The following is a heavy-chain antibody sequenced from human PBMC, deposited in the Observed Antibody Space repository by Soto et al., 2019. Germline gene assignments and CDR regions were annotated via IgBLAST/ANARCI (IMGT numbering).Heavy chain of an antibody. J-gene: IGHJ4*02. CDR3: AADPYYYDSSNYYSFDY. D-gene: IGHD3-22*01. Sequence: SVKVSCKASGFTFTSPAVQWVRQARGQRLEWIGWIVVGSGNTNFAQKFQERVTITRDMSTSTAYMELSSLRSEDTAVYYCAADPYYYDSSNYYSFDYWGQGTLVTVSS. CDR2: IVVGSGNT. V-gene: IGHV1-58*01. CDR1: GFTFTSPA.